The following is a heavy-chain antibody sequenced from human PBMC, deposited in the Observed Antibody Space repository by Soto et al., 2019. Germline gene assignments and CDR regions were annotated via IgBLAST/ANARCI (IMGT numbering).Heavy chain of an antibody. J-gene: IGHJ6*02. CDR2: ISWNSGSI. D-gene: IGHD1-26*01. CDR1: GFTFDDYA. Sequence: EVQLVESGGGLVQPGRSLRLSCAASGFTFDDYAFHWVRQAPGKGLEWVSGISWNSGSIGYADSVKGRFTISRDNAKNSLYLQMNSLRSEDTALYYCAKDMGHNYYYNYSMDVWGQGTTVTVSS. CDR3: AKDMGHNYYYNYSMDV. V-gene: IGHV3-9*01.